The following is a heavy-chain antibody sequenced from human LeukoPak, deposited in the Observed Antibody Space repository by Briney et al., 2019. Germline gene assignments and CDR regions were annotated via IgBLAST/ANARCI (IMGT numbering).Heavy chain of an antibody. Sequence: SETLSLTCAVYGGSFSGYYWSWIRQPPGKGLEWIGEINHSGSTNYNPSLKSRVTISVDTSKNQLSLKLSSVTAADTAVYYCARVDTAMVNDAFDIWGQGTMVTVSS. D-gene: IGHD5-18*01. J-gene: IGHJ3*02. CDR1: GGSFSGYY. V-gene: IGHV4-34*01. CDR3: ARVDTAMVNDAFDI. CDR2: INHSGST.